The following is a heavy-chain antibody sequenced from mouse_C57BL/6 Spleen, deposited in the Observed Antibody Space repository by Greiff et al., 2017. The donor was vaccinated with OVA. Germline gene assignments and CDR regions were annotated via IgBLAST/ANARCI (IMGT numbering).Heavy chain of an antibody. V-gene: IGHV5-4*01. Sequence: EVHLVESGGGLVKPGGSLKLSCAASGFTFSSYAMSWVRQTPEKRLEWVATISDGGSYTYYPDNVKGRFSISRDNAKNNLYLQMSHLKSEDTAMYYCARRGSNYPFFDYWGQGTTLTVSS. J-gene: IGHJ2*01. D-gene: IGHD2-5*01. CDR1: GFTFSSYA. CDR2: ISDGGSYT. CDR3: ARRGSNYPFFDY.